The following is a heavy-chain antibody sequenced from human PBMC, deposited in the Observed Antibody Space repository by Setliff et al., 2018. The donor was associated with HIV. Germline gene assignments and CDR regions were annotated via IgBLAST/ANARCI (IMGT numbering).Heavy chain of an antibody. CDR3: ARWYTTGRGWFDP. J-gene: IGHJ5*02. D-gene: IGHD6-25*01. Sequence: TLSLTCTVSGGSINSGEYYWSWSRQHPGKGLEWIGYIYYTGDTYYNPPLKSRVTMSIDTSKNQFSLRLSSVTAADTAVYYCARWYTTGRGWFDPWGQGTLVTVS. CDR2: IYYTGDT. CDR1: GGSINSGEYY. V-gene: IGHV4-31*03.